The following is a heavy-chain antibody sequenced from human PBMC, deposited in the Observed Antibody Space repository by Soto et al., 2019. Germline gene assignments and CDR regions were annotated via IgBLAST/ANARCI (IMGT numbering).Heavy chain of an antibody. V-gene: IGHV3-23*01. CDR2: ISGSGGST. CDR1: GFTFSSYA. J-gene: IGHJ6*03. Sequence: GGSLRLSCAASGFTFSSYAMSWVRQAPGKGLEWVSAISGSGGSTYYADSVKGRFTISRDNSKNTLYLQMNNLRAEDTAVYYCAKEDLEIYYYYYMDVWGKGTTVTVSS. CDR3: AKEDLEIYYYYYMDV.